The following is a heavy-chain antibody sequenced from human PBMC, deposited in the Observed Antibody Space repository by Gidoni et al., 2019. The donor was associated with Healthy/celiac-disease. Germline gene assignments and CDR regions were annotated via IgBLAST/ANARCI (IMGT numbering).Heavy chain of an antibody. J-gene: IGHJ6*02. V-gene: IGHV3-48*04. CDR1: GFTFSRYS. Sequence: VHLVESGGGVVKHGGYLRLSCAAPGFTFSRYSMNWVRQAPWKGLVWVSYISSSSSTIYYADSVKGRFTISIDNAKNSLYLQMNSLRAEDTALYYCARFRLSYGYYYYGIDVWGQGTTVTVSS. CDR2: ISSSSSTI. CDR3: ARFRLSYGYYYYGIDV. D-gene: IGHD5-18*01.